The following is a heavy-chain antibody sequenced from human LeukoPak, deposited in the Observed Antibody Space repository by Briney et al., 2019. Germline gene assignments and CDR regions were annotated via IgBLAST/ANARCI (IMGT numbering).Heavy chain of an antibody. Sequence: GGTLRLSCAASGFTFSSYGMSWVRQAPGKGLEWVSGINWNGGSTGYADSVKGRFTISRDNAKNSLYLQMNSLRAEDTALYYCARGLLITMVRGVPWYFDYWGQGTLVTVSS. CDR2: INWNGGST. CDR1: GFTFSSYG. J-gene: IGHJ4*02. D-gene: IGHD3-10*01. V-gene: IGHV3-20*04. CDR3: ARGLLITMVRGVPWYFDY.